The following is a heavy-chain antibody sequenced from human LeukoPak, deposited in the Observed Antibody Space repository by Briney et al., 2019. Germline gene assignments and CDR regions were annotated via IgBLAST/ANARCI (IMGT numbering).Heavy chain of an antibody. CDR3: ARASPSDAFDI. CDR1: GGSISSSNW. J-gene: IGHJ3*02. Sequence: PSETLSLTCAVSGGSISSSNWWSWVRQPPGKGLEWIGEIYHSGSTNYNPSLKSRVTISVDTSKNQFTLKLSSVTAADTAVYYCARASPSDAFDIWGQGTMVTVSS. V-gene: IGHV4-4*02. CDR2: IYHSGST.